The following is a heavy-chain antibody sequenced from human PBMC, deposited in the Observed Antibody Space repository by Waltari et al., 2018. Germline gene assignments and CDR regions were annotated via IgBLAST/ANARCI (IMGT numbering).Heavy chain of an antibody. J-gene: IGHJ4*02. V-gene: IGHV4-34*01. CDR1: GGSFSGYY. CDR2: INHSGST. Sequence: QVQLQQWGAGLLKPSETLSLTCAVYGGSFSGYYWSWIRQPPGKGLEWIGEINHSGSTNDNPSLKSRVTISVDTSKNQFSLKLSSVTAADTAVYYCARGRPHFMALPYFDYWGQGTLVTVSS. CDR3: ARGRPHFMALPYFDY. D-gene: IGHD3-3*02.